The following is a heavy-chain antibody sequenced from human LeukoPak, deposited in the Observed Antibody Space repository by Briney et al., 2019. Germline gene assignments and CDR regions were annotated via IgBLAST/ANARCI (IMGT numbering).Heavy chain of an antibody. Sequence: GGSLRLSCAASGFSFSSYWMTWVRQAPGKGLEWVANIKQDGSEKFYVDSVKGRFTISRDDAKNSLYLQMNSLRAEDTAVYYCARNRALDYWGQGTLVTVSS. J-gene: IGHJ4*02. CDR2: IKQDGSEK. CDR1: GFSFSSYW. V-gene: IGHV3-7*01. CDR3: ARNRALDY. D-gene: IGHD3-10*01.